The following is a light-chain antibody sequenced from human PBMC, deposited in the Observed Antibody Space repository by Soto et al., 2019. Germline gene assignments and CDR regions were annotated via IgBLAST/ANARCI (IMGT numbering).Light chain of an antibody. CDR1: QSVSSSY. CDR3: QQRSNWPPGAT. J-gene: IGKJ5*01. Sequence: EIVLTQSPGTLSLSPGDRATLSCRASQSVSSSYLAWYQQKPGQAPRLLIYGASSRATGIPARFSGSGSGTDFTLTISSLEPEDFAVYYCQQRSNWPPGATFGQGTRLEIK. CDR2: GAS. V-gene: IGKV3D-20*02.